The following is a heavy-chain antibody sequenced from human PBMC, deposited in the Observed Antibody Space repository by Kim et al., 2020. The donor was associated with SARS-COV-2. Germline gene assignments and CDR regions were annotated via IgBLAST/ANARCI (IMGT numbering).Heavy chain of an antibody. D-gene: IGHD2-21*01. V-gene: IGHV5-51*01. J-gene: IGHJ6*02. CDR2: IYPGDSDT. Sequence: GESLKISCKGSGYSFTSYWIGWVRQMPGKGLEWMGIIYPGDSDTRYSPSFQGQVTLSADKSLSTAYLQWSSLKASDTAMYYCARQLGGGGVGFDGMDVWGQGTTVTVSS. CDR1: GYSFTSYW. CDR3: ARQLGGGGVGFDGMDV.